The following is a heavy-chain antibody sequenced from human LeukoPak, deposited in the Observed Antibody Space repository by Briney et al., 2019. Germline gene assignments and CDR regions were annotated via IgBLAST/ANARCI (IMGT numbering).Heavy chain of an antibody. CDR3: AKDRNGDFAYYFDF. V-gene: IGHV3-23*01. Sequence: PGGSLRLSCAASGLTISSYGMSWVRQAPGKGLEWVSGISGSGGSTFYADSVKGRFTISRDNSKNTLYLQMSSLRAEDTAVYYCAKDRNGDFAYYFDFWGQGTLVTVSS. CDR2: ISGSGGST. J-gene: IGHJ4*02. CDR1: GLTISSYG. D-gene: IGHD4-17*01.